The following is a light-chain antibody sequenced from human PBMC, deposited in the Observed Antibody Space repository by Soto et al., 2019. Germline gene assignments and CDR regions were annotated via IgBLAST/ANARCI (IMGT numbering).Light chain of an antibody. CDR2: KAS. CDR1: QSISDW. V-gene: IGKV1-5*03. CDR3: QQYNGYTRA. Sequence: DVQMTQSPSTLSASVGARVTITCRASQSISDWLAWYQQKPGKVHKLLIYKASILESGVPSSFIGSGSGTDFTLTLSSLQPDDFGTYYCQQYNGYTRAFGQGTKVEI. J-gene: IGKJ1*01.